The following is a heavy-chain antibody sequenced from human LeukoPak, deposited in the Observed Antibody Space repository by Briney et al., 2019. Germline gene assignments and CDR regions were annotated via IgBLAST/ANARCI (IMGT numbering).Heavy chain of an antibody. Sequence: PGGSLRLSCAASGFSLSDYWMSWLRQAPGKGLEWVINISPDGSEKYYVDSVKGRFSISRDNAKNSLYLQMNSLRLEDTAVYYCARDGSGWSVYWGQGTRVTVSS. D-gene: IGHD6-19*01. J-gene: IGHJ4*02. CDR3: ARDGSGWSVY. CDR1: GFSLSDYW. V-gene: IGHV3-7*01. CDR2: ISPDGSEK.